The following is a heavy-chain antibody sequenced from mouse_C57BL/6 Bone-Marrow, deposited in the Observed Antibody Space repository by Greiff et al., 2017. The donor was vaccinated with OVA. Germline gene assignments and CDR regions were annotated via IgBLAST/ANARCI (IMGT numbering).Heavy chain of an antibody. CDR1: GFTFSDYG. V-gene: IGHV5-17*01. Sequence: VQLKESGGGLVKPGGSLKLSCAASGFTFSDYGMHWVRQAPEKGLEWVAYISSGSSTIYYADTVKGRFTISRDNAKNTLFLQMTSLRSEDTAMYYCARLYDGYYYFDYWGQGTTLTVSS. J-gene: IGHJ2*01. CDR3: ARLYDGYYYFDY. D-gene: IGHD2-3*01. CDR2: ISSGSSTI.